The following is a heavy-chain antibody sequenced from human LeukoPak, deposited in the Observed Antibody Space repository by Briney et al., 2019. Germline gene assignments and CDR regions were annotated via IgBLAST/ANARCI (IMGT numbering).Heavy chain of an antibody. CDR3: GRDPNGNYVGAFEFQR. CDR2: ISGAST. CDR1: GFTLNNYA. Sequence: GGSLRLSCAASGFTLNNYALTWVRQAPGRGLEWVSSISGASTYYAESVKGRFSISRDNYKNTVYLQMSSLRAEDTAVYYCGRDPNGNYVGAFEFQRWGQGTLVTVSS. D-gene: IGHD4-17*01. V-gene: IGHV3-23*01. J-gene: IGHJ1*01.